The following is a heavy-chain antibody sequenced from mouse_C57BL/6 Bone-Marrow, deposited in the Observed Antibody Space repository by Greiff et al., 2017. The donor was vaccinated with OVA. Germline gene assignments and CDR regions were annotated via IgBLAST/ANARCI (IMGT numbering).Heavy chain of an antibody. D-gene: IGHD1-1*01. V-gene: IGHV1-63*01. CDR2: NYPGGGYT. CDR3: ARGYGSSYYFDY. J-gene: IGHJ2*01. CDR1: GYTFTNYW. Sequence: QVHVKQSGAELVRPGTSVKMSCKASGYTFTNYWIGWAKQRPGHGLEWIGDNYPGGGYTNYNEKFKGKATLTADKSSSTAYMQFSSLTSEDSAIYYCARGYGSSYYFDYWGQGTTLTVSS.